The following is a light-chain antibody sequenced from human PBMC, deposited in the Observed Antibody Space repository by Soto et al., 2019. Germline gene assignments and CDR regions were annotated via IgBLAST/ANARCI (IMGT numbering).Light chain of an antibody. V-gene: IGKV1-27*01. CDR3: QKYNIAPFT. Sequence: DIQMTQSPSSLSASVGDRVTITCRASQGISNYLAWYQQKPGKVPSLLIYAAATLQSGVPSRFSGSGSGTDFTLTISSLHPEDVATYYCQKYNIAPFTFGHGNKVDIK. J-gene: IGKJ3*01. CDR1: QGISNY. CDR2: AAA.